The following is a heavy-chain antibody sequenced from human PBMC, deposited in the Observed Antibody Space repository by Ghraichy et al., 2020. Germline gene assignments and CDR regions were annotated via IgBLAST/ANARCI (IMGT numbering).Heavy chain of an antibody. CDR2: IKQDGSEK. D-gene: IGHD1-26*01. Sequence: GGSLRLSCAASGFTFSSYWMSWVRQAPGKGLEWVANIKQDGSEKYYVDSVKGRFTISRDNAKNSLYLQMNSLRAEDTAVYYCARDWVGVGAMWFDPWGQGTLVTVSS. CDR1: GFTFSSYW. J-gene: IGHJ5*02. V-gene: IGHV3-7*03. CDR3: ARDWVGVGAMWFDP.